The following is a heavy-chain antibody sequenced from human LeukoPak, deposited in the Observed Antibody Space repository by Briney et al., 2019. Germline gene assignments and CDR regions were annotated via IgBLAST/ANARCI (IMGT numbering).Heavy chain of an antibody. CDR2: INGNGEIT. V-gene: IGHV3-64*01. J-gene: IGHJ4*02. CDR3: ARELYAPGNTPFDF. Sequence: GGSLRLSCAAFGFTFSGYAMHWVRQAPGKGLEYVSGINGNGEITYYANSVKGRFTISRDNSKSTLYLQMGSLRPEDMALYYCARELYAPGNTPFDFWGQGTLVTVSS. CDR1: GFTFSGYA. D-gene: IGHD3-10*01.